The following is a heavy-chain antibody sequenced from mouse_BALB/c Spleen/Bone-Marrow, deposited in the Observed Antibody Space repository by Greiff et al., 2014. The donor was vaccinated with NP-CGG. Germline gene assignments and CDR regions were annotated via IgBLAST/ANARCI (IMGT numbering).Heavy chain of an antibody. Sequence: VKLMESGAELAKPGAPVKMSCEASGYTFTNYWMHWVKQRPGQGLEWIGYINPSTGYTYYNQKFKDKATLTADKSSSTAYMQLSSLTSEDSAVYYCARSYGNDVDYWGQGTTPTVSS. CDR2: INPSTGYT. D-gene: IGHD2-2*01. CDR1: GYTFTNYW. V-gene: IGHV1-7*01. J-gene: IGHJ2*01. CDR3: ARSYGNDVDY.